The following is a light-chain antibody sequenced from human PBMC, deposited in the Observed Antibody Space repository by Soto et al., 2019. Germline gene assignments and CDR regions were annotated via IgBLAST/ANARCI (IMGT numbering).Light chain of an antibody. V-gene: IGLV2-14*01. J-gene: IGLJ1*01. CDR2: QVT. Sequence: QSALTQPASVSGSPEKSITISCTGTSSDIGGYYYVSWYQHHPGKAPKLLIYQVTNRPSRVSNRFSGSKSGNTASLTISGLQADDEADYYCTSYSSSDIFYVFGTETKVT. CDR3: TSYSSSDIFYV. CDR1: SSDIGGYYY.